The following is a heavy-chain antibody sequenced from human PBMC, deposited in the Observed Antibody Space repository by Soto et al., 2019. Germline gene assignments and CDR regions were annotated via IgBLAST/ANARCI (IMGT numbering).Heavy chain of an antibody. CDR2: IKQDGRAK. Sequence: LRLSCAASGFTFISFWISWVLQAPGKGLEWVAKIKQDGRAKYYVDSVKGRFTISRDNAKNSLYLQMNRLRAEDTAVYYCARDIGAGYYYDSSGYFDYWGQGTLVTVSS. CDR1: GFTFISFW. D-gene: IGHD3-22*01. J-gene: IGHJ4*02. CDR3: ARDIGAGYYYDSSGYFDY. V-gene: IGHV3-7*03.